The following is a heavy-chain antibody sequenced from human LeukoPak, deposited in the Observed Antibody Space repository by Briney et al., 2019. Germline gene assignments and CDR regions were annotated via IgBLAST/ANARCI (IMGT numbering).Heavy chain of an antibody. Sequence: GAPRLSCAASWFPFSSYRINWGRQAPGEGVGLVSSISSSSSYIYYADSVKGRFTISRDNAKNSLYLQMNSLRAEDTAVYYCARVKQAVAVYNDYWGQGTLVTVSS. J-gene: IGHJ4*02. CDR1: WFPFSSYR. D-gene: IGHD6-19*01. CDR2: ISSSSSYI. V-gene: IGHV3-21*01. CDR3: ARVKQAVAVYNDY.